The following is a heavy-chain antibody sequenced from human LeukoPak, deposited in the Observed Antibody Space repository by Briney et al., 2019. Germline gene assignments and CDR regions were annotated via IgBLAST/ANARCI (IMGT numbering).Heavy chain of an antibody. CDR1: GYTFTSYA. V-gene: IGHV7-4-1*02. CDR2: INTNTGNP. D-gene: IGHD6-19*01. CDR3: ARVGLSPVRRAVAAYFDY. J-gene: IGHJ4*02. Sequence: ASVKVSCKASGYTFTSYAMDWVRQAPGQGLEWMGWINTNTGNPTYAQGFTGRFVFSLDTSVSTAYLQISSLKAEDTAVYYCARVGLSPVRRAVAAYFDYWGQGTLVTVSS.